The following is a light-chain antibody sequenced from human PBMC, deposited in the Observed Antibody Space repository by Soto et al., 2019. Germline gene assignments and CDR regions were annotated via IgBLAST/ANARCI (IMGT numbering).Light chain of an antibody. CDR3: QQYNTFLT. CDR1: HNLDKW. CDR2: EAS. J-gene: IGKJ4*01. V-gene: IGKV1-5*03. Sequence: DIQRTQSPSTLSASVGDRVTITCRASHNLDKWLAWYQQKPGKAPKLLIYEASSLQSGFPSRFSGSGSGTEFTLTITSLQPDDFATYYCQQYNTFLTFGGGTKVDIK.